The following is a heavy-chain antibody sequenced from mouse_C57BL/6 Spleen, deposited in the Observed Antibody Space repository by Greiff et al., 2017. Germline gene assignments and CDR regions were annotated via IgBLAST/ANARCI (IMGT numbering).Heavy chain of an antibody. D-gene: IGHD2-3*01. Sequence: QVQLQQPGAELVKPGASVKVSCKASGYTFTSYWMHWVKQRPGQGLEWIGRIHPSDSDTNYNQNFKGKATLTVDKSSSTAYMQLSSLTSEDSAVYYCARLLPYYYAMDYWGQGTSVTVAS. J-gene: IGHJ4*01. CDR3: ARLLPYYYAMDY. CDR1: GYTFTSYW. V-gene: IGHV1-74*01. CDR2: IHPSDSDT.